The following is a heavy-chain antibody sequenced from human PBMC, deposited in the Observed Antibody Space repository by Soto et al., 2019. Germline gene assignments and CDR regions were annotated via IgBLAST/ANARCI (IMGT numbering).Heavy chain of an antibody. CDR3: AKEVEWFVIGTTYGVVS. Sequence: QVQLVESGGGVVQPGRSLRLSCAASGFTFSTFDMYWVRQPPGKGLEWVALVAYDGSKKYYGDSVRGRFTISRDNSQHILYLQMDSLRPEDTAVYYCAKEVEWFVIGTTYGVVSCGQGTLVTVSS. CDR2: VAYDGSKK. D-gene: IGHD1-7*01. V-gene: IGHV3-30*18. CDR1: GFTFSTFD. J-gene: IGHJ4*02.